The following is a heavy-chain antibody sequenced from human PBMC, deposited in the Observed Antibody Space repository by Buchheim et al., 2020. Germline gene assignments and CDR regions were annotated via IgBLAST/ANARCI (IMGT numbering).Heavy chain of an antibody. J-gene: IGHJ4*02. CDR3: ATLDGGWIFGVVSY. CDR1: GFTFTSHA. V-gene: IGHV3-23*01. Sequence: EVQLLESGGGLVQPGGSLRLSCAASGFTFTSHAMSWVRQAPGKGLEWVSGISGDGSSTYYADSVKGRLTTSRDNSKNTLYLQMNSLRAEDTALYHCATLDGGWIFGVVSYWGQGTL. CDR2: ISGDGSST. D-gene: IGHD3-3*01.